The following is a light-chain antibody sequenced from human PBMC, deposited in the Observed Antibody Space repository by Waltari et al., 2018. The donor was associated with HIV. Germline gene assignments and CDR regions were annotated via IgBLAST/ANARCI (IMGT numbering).Light chain of an antibody. CDR2: EVS. CDR3: SSYTSSNTLI. V-gene: IGLV2-14*01. Sequence: QSALTQPASVSGSPGQSIPISCTGTSNDIGGYNFVSWYQHHPGKAPKLMISEVSKRPSGVSDRFSGSKSGNTASLTISGLQAEDEADYYCSSYTSSNTLIFGGGTRLTVL. J-gene: IGLJ2*01. CDR1: SNDIGGYNF.